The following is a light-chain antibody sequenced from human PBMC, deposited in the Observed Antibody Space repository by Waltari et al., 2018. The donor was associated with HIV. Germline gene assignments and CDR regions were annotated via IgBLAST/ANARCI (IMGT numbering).Light chain of an antibody. CDR2: DVS. V-gene: IGLV2-14*03. Sequence: QSALTQPASVSGSPGQSITISSTGTTTDLGGYSSVSWYQQHSVKAPKLMIYDVSNRPSGFSNRFSGSKSGNTASLTISGLQAEDEADYYCSSYTSSSTYVFGTGTKVTVL. CDR3: SSYTSSSTYV. CDR1: TTDLGGYSS. J-gene: IGLJ1*01.